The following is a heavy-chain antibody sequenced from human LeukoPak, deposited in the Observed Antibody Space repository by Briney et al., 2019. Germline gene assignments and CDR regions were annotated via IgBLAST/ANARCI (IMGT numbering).Heavy chain of an antibody. Sequence: GGSLRLSCAASGFTFSSSAMSWVRQAPGKGLEWVSNVSGSGRGENTYYADSVKGRFTISRDNSKNTLILQMNSLRAEDMAVYYCARGKPGYSSSWYAGTGFDPWGQGTLVTVSS. D-gene: IGHD6-13*01. CDR1: GFTFSSSA. J-gene: IGHJ5*02. CDR3: ARGKPGYSSSWYAGTGFDP. CDR2: VSGSGRGENT. V-gene: IGHV3-23*01.